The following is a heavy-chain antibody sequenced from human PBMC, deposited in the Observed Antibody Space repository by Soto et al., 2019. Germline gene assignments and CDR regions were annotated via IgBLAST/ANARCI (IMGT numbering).Heavy chain of an antibody. CDR1: GFTFRSYV. V-gene: IGHV3-30*19. Sequence: QVQLVESGGGVVQPGTSLRVSCVGSGFTFRSYVIHWVRQAPGKGLEWVALTSYDGSGKYYGDSVRGRCTISRDNSRNTVDLQMDSLRLEDTALYYCARWGTTGGLDVWGQGTMVSVSS. J-gene: IGHJ6*02. CDR3: ARWGTTGGLDV. CDR2: TSYDGSGK. D-gene: IGHD3-16*01.